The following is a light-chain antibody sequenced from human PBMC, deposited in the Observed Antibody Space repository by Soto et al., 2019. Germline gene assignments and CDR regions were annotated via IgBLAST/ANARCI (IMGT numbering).Light chain of an antibody. Sequence: EIVLTQSPATLSLSPGERATLSCRASQSVTSYLAWYQQKPGQAPRLLIYDVSNRASGIPARFSGSGSETDFTLTIGSLEPEDFAVYYCQQRSDWPLTFGQGTRLEIK. J-gene: IGKJ5*01. CDR2: DVS. CDR1: QSVTSY. V-gene: IGKV3-11*01. CDR3: QQRSDWPLT.